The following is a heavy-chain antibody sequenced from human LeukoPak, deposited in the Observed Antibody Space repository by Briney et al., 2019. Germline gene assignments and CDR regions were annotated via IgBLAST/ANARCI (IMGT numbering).Heavy chain of an antibody. Sequence: GGSLRLSCAASGFTFSSYWMSWVRQAPGKGLEWVANIKQDGSEKYYVDSVKGRFTISRDNAKNSLYLQMNSLRAEDTAVYYCARVYASGSHTLSYFDYWGQGTLVTVSS. D-gene: IGHD3-10*01. J-gene: IGHJ4*02. CDR1: GFTFSSYW. CDR3: ARVYASGSHTLSYFDY. V-gene: IGHV3-7*01. CDR2: IKQDGSEK.